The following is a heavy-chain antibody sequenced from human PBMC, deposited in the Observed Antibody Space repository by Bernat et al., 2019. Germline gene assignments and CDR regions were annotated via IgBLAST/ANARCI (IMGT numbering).Heavy chain of an antibody. J-gene: IGHJ4*02. Sequence: QVQLVESGGGVVQPGRSLRLSCAASGFTFSSYAMHWVRQAPGKGLEWVAVISYDGSNKYYADSVKGRFTISRDNSKNTLYLQMNSLRAEDTAVYYCAGGSSGWYKPLDYWGQGTLVTVSS. CDR2: ISYDGSNK. CDR1: GFTFSSYA. V-gene: IGHV3-30*01. CDR3: AGGSSGWYKPLDY. D-gene: IGHD6-19*01.